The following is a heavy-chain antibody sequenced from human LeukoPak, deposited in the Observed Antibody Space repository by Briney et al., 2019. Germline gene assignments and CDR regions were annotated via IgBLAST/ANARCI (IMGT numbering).Heavy chain of an antibody. J-gene: IGHJ3*02. V-gene: IGHV4-4*07. CDR2: MYTSGST. CDR3: AGGILYSGISIPGFDI. CDR1: GGSISSFY. Sequence: SETLSLTCTASGGSISSFYWSWIRQSAGKGLEWIGRMYTSGSTNYNPSLRSRVTLSVGASKKQFFLRLSSVTAADTAVYYCAGGILYSGISIPGFDIWGQGTLVTVSS. D-gene: IGHD1-26*01.